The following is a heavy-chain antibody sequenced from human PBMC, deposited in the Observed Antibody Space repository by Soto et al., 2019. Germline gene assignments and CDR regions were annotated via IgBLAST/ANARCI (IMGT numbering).Heavy chain of an antibody. Sequence: SLRLSCAASGFTFSSYAMSWVRQAPGKGLEWVSAISGSGGSTYYADSVKGRFTISRDNSKNTLYLQMNSLRAEDTAVYYCAKDLGYCSSTSCPPTNWFDPWGQGTLVTVSS. D-gene: IGHD2-2*01. CDR3: AKDLGYCSSTSCPPTNWFDP. CDR1: GFTFSSYA. CDR2: ISGSGGST. V-gene: IGHV3-23*01. J-gene: IGHJ5*02.